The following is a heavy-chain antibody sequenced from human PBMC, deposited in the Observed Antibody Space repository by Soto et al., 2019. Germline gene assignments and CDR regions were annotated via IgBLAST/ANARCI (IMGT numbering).Heavy chain of an antibody. CDR3: ARDSEDYYGSGSYSL. D-gene: IGHD3-10*01. J-gene: IGHJ4*02. CDR1: GGSISSGGYY. CDR2: IYYSGST. Sequence: PSETLSLTCTVSGGSISSGGYYWSWIRQHPGKGLEWIGYIYYSGSTYYNPSLKSRVTISVDTSKNQFSLKLSSVTAADTAVYYCARDSEDYYGSGSYSLWGQGTLVTVSS. V-gene: IGHV4-31*03.